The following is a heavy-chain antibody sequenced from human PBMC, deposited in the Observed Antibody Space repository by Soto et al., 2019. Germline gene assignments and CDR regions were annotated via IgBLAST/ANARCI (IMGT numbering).Heavy chain of an antibody. Sequence: EVQLVESGGGLVQPGGSLRLSCAASGFTFSSYEMNWVRQAPGKGLEWFSYISSSGSTIYYADSVKGRFTISRDNAKNSLYLQMNSLRAEDTAVYYCARDSTTPYYYYGMDVWGQGTTVTVSS. CDR1: GFTFSSYE. CDR3: ARDSTTPYYYYGMDV. J-gene: IGHJ6*02. D-gene: IGHD1-26*01. CDR2: ISSSGSTI. V-gene: IGHV3-48*03.